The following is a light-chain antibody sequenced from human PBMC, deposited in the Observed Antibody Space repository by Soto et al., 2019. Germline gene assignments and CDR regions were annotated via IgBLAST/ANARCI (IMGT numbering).Light chain of an antibody. V-gene: IGLV2-23*02. J-gene: IGLJ2*01. CDR3: CSYAGSSTFV. CDR1: SSDVGSYNL. CDR2: EVS. Sequence: QSALTQPASLSGAPGQSITISCTGTSSDVGSYNLVSWYQQHPGKAPKLMIYEVSKRPSGVSNRFSGSKSGNTASLTISGLQAEDEADYYCCSYAGSSTFVFGGGTKVTVL.